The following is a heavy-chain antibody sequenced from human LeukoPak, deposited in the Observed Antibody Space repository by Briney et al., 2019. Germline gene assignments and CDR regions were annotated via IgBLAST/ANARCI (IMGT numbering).Heavy chain of an antibody. V-gene: IGHV4-59*08. CDR2: IYYSGST. CDR1: GGSISSYY. J-gene: IGHJ5*02. D-gene: IGHD6-19*01. CDR3: AGYSSGWYASNWFDP. Sequence: SETLSLTCTVSGGSISSYYWSWIRQPPGKGLEWIGYIYYSGSTNYNPSLKSRVTISVDTSKNQFSLKLSSVTAADPAVYYCAGYSSGWYASNWFDPWGQGTLVTVSS.